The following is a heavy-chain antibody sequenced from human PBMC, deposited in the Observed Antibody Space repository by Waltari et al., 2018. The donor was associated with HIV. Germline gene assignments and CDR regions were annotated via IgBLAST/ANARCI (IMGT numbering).Heavy chain of an antibody. CDR1: GFIFSNFT. J-gene: IGHJ4*02. CDR2: ISTLGRT. V-gene: IGHV3-21*01. Sequence: EVLLVQSGGGLVKPGGSLRLSGEGSGFIFSNFTMNWIRQVPGRGLEWVSSISTLGRTYYADSMKGRFTISRDNAKKSLYLQMNSLRAEDTAIYYCTRDGDPNWGQGTLVTVSS. CDR3: TRDGDPN.